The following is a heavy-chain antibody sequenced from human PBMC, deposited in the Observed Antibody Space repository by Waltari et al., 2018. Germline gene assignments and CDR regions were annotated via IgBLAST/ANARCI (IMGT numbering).Heavy chain of an antibody. Sequence: QVQLVESGGGMVQPGRCVRTSCHAYGFSLRRYGMNLVRQAPGKGLEWVALICYDGINKNYVDSVKGRFTISRDNSKNTLYLQMNSLRAEDTAVYYCARDGYYDSSGYYNDYGAFDIWGQGTMVTVSS. J-gene: IGHJ3*02. D-gene: IGHD3-22*01. CDR2: ICYDGINK. CDR3: ARDGYYDSSGYYNDYGAFDI. V-gene: IGHV3-33*08. CDR1: GFSLRRYG.